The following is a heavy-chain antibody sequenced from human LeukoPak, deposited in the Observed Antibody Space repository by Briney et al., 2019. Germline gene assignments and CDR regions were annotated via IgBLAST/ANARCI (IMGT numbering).Heavy chain of an antibody. CDR1: GYTFPNYD. CDR2: MNFNSGST. D-gene: IGHD3/OR15-3a*01. CDR3: AKVGLGNTAIHI. Sequence: GSVKVSCKASGYTFPNYDLNWVRQATGQGLEWMGWMNFNSGSTGYAQKFQGRVTITRNTAIRTVYMALSSLKSEDTAIYYCAKVGLGNTAIHIWGQGTMVTVSS. J-gene: IGHJ3*02. V-gene: IGHV1-8*01.